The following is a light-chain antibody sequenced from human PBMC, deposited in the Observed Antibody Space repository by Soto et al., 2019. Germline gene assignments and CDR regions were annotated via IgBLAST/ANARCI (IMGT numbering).Light chain of an antibody. Sequence: DIVMTQSPDSLPVSLGERATINCKSSQTVLYSSDNKNYLAWYQQKPGQPPNLLIYWASTRTSGVPDRFSGSGSGTDFTLTISSRQAEDVAVYYCQQYFSSPYTFGQGTKLEIK. CDR3: QQYFSSPYT. CDR2: WAS. CDR1: QTVLYSSDNKNY. J-gene: IGKJ2*01. V-gene: IGKV4-1*01.